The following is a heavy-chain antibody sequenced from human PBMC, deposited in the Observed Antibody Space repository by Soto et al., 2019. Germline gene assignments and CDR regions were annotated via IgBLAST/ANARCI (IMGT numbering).Heavy chain of an antibody. V-gene: IGHV4-39*01. CDR3: ATRPPSLYSSSWPNWFDP. CDR2: IYYSGST. Sequence: NPSETLSLTCTVSGGPISSSSYYWGWIRQPPGKGLEWIGSIYYSGSTYYNPSLKSRVTISVDTSKNQFSLKLSSVTATDTAVYYCATRPPSLYSSSWPNWFDPWGQGTLVTVSS. CDR1: GGPISSSSYY. J-gene: IGHJ5*02. D-gene: IGHD6-13*01.